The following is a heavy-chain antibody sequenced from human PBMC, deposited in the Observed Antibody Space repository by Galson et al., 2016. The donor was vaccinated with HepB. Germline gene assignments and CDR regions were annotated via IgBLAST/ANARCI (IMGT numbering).Heavy chain of an antibody. CDR3: TRDYDLDY. Sequence: SLRLSCAASGFAVSDNYMSWVRQAPGKGLEWVGFIRSKAYGGTTEYAASVKGRFTISRDNSKNIAYLQMDSLKIEDTAVYYCTRDYDLDYWGPGTLVTVSA. D-gene: IGHD5-12*01. J-gene: IGHJ4*02. CDR2: IRSKAYGGTT. CDR1: GFAVSDNY. V-gene: IGHV3-49*04.